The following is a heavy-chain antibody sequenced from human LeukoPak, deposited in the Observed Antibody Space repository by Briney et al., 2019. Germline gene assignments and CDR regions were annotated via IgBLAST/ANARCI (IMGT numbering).Heavy chain of an antibody. CDR2: IHYTGST. CDR3: ARDDFRGMHIAFDI. CDR1: GDSINNYY. J-gene: IGHJ3*02. Sequence: SETLSLTCTVSGDSINNYYWAWIRQPPGEGLEWIGYIHYTGSTNYNPSLKSRVTISVDTSKNPFSLKLSSVIAADTAVYYCARDDFRGMHIAFDIWGQGTMVTVSS. D-gene: IGHD3-3*01. V-gene: IGHV4-59*01.